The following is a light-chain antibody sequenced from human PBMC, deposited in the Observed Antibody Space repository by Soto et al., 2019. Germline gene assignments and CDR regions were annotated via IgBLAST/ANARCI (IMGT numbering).Light chain of an antibody. J-gene: IGKJ2*01. CDR3: QQYNNWPPYT. V-gene: IGKV3-15*01. CDR1: ESVNNN. CDR2: DVS. Sequence: EIVMTQSPATLSVSPGERVTLPCRASESVNNNLAWCQQKFGQPPRLLIYDVSTTATGIPASFSGSGSGTEFTLTISSPQSEDSAVSYCQQYNNWPPYTFGQGNKLEIK.